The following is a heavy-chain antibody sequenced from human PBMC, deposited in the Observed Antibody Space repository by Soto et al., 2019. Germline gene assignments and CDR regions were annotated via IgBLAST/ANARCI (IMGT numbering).Heavy chain of an antibody. Sequence: QVQLVQSGAEVKKPGSSVKVSCKASGGTFSSYAISWVRQAPGQGLEWMGGIIPIFGTANYAQKFQGRVTITADASTSTAYMELSSLRSEDTAVYYCARAETSAYCGGDCYYYFDYWGQGTLVTVSS. J-gene: IGHJ4*02. CDR2: IIPIFGTA. CDR1: GGTFSSYA. CDR3: ARAETSAYCGGDCYYYFDY. D-gene: IGHD2-21*02. V-gene: IGHV1-69*12.